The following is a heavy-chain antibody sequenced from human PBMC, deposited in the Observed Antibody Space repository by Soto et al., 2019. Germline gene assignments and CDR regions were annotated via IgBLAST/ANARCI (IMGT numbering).Heavy chain of an antibody. J-gene: IGHJ6*02. CDR1: GYSFTSYW. V-gene: IGHV5-51*01. Sequence: PGESLKISCKGSGYSFTSYWIGWVRQMPGKGLEWMGIIYPSDSDTRYSPSFQGQVTISADKSISTAYLQWSSLKASDTAMYYCARQDYGDSVYYYGMDVWGQGTTVTVSS. D-gene: IGHD4-17*01. CDR3: ARQDYGDSVYYYGMDV. CDR2: IYPSDSDT.